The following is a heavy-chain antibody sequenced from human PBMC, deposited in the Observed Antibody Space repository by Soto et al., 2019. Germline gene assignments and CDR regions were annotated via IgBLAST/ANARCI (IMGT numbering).Heavy chain of an antibody. Sequence: SETMSLTWTVSGGSISSGGYYWSWIRQHPGKVLDWIGYIYYSGSTYYNTSLKSRGTISVDTSKNQFSLKLSSVTAADTAVYYCARVNHAFDYWGQGSLVIVSS. CDR2: IYYSGST. J-gene: IGHJ4*02. CDR3: ARVNHAFDY. CDR1: GGSISSGGYY. V-gene: IGHV4-31*02.